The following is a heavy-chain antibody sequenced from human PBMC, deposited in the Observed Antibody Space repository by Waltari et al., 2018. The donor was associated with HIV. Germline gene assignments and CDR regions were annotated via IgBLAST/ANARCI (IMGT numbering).Heavy chain of an antibody. Sequence: QVQLVQSGAEVKKPGSSVKVSCKASGGPFSSYTTRGVRQAPGQGLEWMGRIIPILGIANYAQKFQGRVTITADKSTSTAYMELSSLRSEDTAVYYCARDFGVVSDGHWFDPWGQGTLVTVSS. CDR2: IIPILGIA. CDR3: ARDFGVVSDGHWFDP. CDR1: GGPFSSYT. D-gene: IGHD3-3*01. V-gene: IGHV1-69*08. J-gene: IGHJ5*02.